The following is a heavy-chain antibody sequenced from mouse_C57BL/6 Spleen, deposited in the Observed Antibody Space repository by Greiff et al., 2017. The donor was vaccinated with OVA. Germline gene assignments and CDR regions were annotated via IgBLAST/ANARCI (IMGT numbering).Heavy chain of an antibody. V-gene: IGHV1-64*01. J-gene: IGHJ3*01. CDR3: ARFFYDYDWGFAY. D-gene: IGHD2-4*01. CDR1: GYTFTSYW. Sequence: QVQLQQPGAELVKPGASVKLSCKASGYTFTSYWMHWVKQRPGQGLEWIGMIHPNSGSTNYNEKFKSKATLTVDKSSSTAYMQLSSLTSEDSAVYYCARFFYDYDWGFAYWGQGTLVTVSA. CDR2: IHPNSGST.